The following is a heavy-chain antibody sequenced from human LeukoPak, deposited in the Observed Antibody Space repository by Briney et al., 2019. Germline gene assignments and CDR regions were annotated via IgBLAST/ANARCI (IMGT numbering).Heavy chain of an antibody. D-gene: IGHD3-10*02. V-gene: IGHV3-48*03. CDR2: IHSSGTIM. Sequence: GGSLRLSCAASGFTFSSHEMNWVRQAPGKGLEWVSYIHSSGTIMNYADSVKGRFTISRDNVENSLYLQMNSLGAEDTAVYYCARSPLFDVTNFDYWGQGALVTVSS. J-gene: IGHJ4*02. CDR3: ARSPLFDVTNFDY. CDR1: GFTFSSHE.